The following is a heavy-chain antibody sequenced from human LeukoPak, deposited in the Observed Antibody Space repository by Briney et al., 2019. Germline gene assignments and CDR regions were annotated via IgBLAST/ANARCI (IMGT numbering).Heavy chain of an antibody. CDR3: VRVDGVTRFYFDL. CDR1: GGSISSYY. Sequence: SETLSLTCTVSGGSISSYYWSWIRQPPGKGLEWIGYIYYSGSTNYNPSLKSRVTISVDTSKNQFSLKLSSVTAADTAVYYCVRVDGVTRFYFDLWGQGSLVTVSS. D-gene: IGHD3-10*02. J-gene: IGHJ4*02. CDR2: IYYSGST. V-gene: IGHV4-59*01.